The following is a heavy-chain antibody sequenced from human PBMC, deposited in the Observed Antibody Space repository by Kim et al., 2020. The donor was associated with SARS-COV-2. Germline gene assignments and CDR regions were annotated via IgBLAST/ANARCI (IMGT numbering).Heavy chain of an antibody. CDR2: IYPFDSDT. Sequence: GESLKISCKGPGHTFSAFWIGWVRQKPGKGLEWMGIIYPFDSDTRYGPSVEGQVTISADKSISTAYLHWSNLKASDTAMYYCATSATRDYFQSWGQGTLVTVSS. CDR3: ATSATRDYFQS. CDR1: GHTFSAFW. D-gene: IGHD4-17*01. V-gene: IGHV5-51*01. J-gene: IGHJ4*02.